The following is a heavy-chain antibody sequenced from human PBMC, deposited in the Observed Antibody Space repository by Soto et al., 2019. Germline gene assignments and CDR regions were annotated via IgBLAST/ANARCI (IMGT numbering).Heavy chain of an antibody. V-gene: IGHV1-69*01. J-gene: IGHJ4*02. Sequence: WVSQKPGQGLEWMGGIIPIFGTANYAQKFQGRVTITADESTSTAYMELSSLRSKDTAVYYCARESSGRDSIFAYWGQGTLVTVSS. CDR2: IIPIFGTA. D-gene: IGHD6-19*01. CDR3: ARESSGRDSIFAY.